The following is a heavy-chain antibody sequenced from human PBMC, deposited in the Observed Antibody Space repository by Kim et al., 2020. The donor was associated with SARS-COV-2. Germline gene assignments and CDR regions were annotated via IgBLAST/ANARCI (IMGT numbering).Heavy chain of an antibody. Sequence: VSVKSRITITPDTSKNQFSLQLNSVTPEDTAVYYCARTYDDSSGYYAFDIWGQGTMVTVSS. D-gene: IGHD3-22*01. CDR3: ARTYDDSSGYYAFDI. V-gene: IGHV6-1*01. J-gene: IGHJ3*02.